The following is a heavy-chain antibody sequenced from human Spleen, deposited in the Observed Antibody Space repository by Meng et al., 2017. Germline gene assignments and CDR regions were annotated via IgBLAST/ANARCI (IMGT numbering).Heavy chain of an antibody. CDR2: INHSGNT. Sequence: QVQLQQWGAGLLKPSETLSLTCAVYGGSFTGYYWSWIRQPPGKGLEWIGEINHSGNTNYNSSLKSRVTISLDTSKNQFSLKLSSVTAADTAVYYCASFPLATDRGPFDYWGQGTLVTVSS. D-gene: IGHD5-12*01. CDR3: ASFPLATDRGPFDY. J-gene: IGHJ4*02. CDR1: GGSFTGYY. V-gene: IGHV4-34*01.